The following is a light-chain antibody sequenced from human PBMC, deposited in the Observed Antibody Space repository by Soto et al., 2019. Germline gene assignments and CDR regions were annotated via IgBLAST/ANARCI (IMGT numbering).Light chain of an antibody. V-gene: IGKV3-20*01. Sequence: EIVLTQSPATLSLSAGERATLSCMASQSVSSYLAWYQQKPGQAPRLLIYDASNRATGIPARFSGSGSGTDFTLTISRLEPEDFAVYYCQQYGSSPPITFGQGTRLEIK. CDR3: QQYGSSPPIT. J-gene: IGKJ5*01. CDR1: QSVSSY. CDR2: DAS.